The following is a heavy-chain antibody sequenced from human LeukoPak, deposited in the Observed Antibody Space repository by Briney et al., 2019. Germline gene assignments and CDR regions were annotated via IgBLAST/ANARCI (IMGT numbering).Heavy chain of an antibody. CDR3: VRTTEYTSGWAFDH. Sequence: GESLKISCKGSGYIFTSHWISWVRQMPGKGLEWMGSTYPGDSDTKYSPSFQGQVTISVDKSITTAFLQWTTLKASDTAMYYCVRTTEYTSGWAFDHWGQGALVTVSS. D-gene: IGHD6-19*01. CDR2: TYPGDSDT. CDR1: GYIFTSHW. V-gene: IGHV5-51*01. J-gene: IGHJ4*02.